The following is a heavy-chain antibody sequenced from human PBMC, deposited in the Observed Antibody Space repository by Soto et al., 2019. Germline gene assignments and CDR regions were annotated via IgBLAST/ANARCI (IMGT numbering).Heavy chain of an antibody. CDR2: ISGSGGST. CDR1: GFTFSSYA. J-gene: IGHJ4*02. Sequence: EVQLLESGGGLVQPGGSLRLSCAASGFTFSSYAMSWVRQAPGKGLEWVSAISGSGGSTYYADSVKGRFTISRDNSKKTVYLQMNSLRAEDTAVYYCAKDLGVLMVYARYLDYWGQGTLVTVSS. D-gene: IGHD2-8*01. V-gene: IGHV3-23*01. CDR3: AKDLGVLMVYARYLDY.